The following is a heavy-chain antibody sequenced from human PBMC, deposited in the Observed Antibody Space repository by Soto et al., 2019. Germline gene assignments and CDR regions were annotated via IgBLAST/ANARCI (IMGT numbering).Heavy chain of an antibody. J-gene: IGHJ4*02. CDR1: GFTFSGSA. D-gene: IGHD5-12*01. Sequence: GGSLRLSCAASGFTFSGSAMHWVRQASGKGLEWVGRIRSKANSYATAYAASVKGRFTISRDDSKNTAYLQMNSLKTEDTAVYYCTGPRPTKGYDYFNFDYWGQGTLVTVSS. CDR3: TGPRPTKGYDYFNFDY. CDR2: IRSKANSYAT. V-gene: IGHV3-73*01.